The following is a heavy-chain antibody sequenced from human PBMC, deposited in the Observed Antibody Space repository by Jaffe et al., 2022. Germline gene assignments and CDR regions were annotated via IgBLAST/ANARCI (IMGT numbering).Heavy chain of an antibody. J-gene: IGHJ4*02. CDR2: IYPGDSDT. CDR1: GYSFNNYW. Sequence: EVQLVQSGVEVKKPGESLKISCKGSGYSFNNYWIGWVRQMAGKGLEWMAIIYPGDSDTRYSPSFQGQVTISADKSISTAYLQWNSLKASDTAMYYCVRQHGGNSPIDSWGQGTLVTVSS. V-gene: IGHV5-51*01. D-gene: IGHD2-21*02. CDR3: VRQHGGNSPIDS.